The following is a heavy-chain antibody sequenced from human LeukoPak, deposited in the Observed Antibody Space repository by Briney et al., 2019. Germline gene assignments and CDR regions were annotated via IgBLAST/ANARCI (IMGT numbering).Heavy chain of an antibody. J-gene: IGHJ4*02. CDR2: ISPGGST. CDR3: ARDITMVRGVMVY. Sequence: SETLPLTCAIYGGSFSGYYGSWIRQTPGKGLEWIGEISPGGSTNYNPSPKSRVTISVDTSENQFSLKVNSVTAADTAVYYCARDITMVRGVMVYWGQGTLVTVSS. V-gene: IGHV4-34*01. D-gene: IGHD3-10*01. CDR1: GGSFSGYY.